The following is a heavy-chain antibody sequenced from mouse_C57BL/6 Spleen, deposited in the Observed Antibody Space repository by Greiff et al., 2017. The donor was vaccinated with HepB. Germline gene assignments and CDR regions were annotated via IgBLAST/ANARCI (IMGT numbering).Heavy chain of an antibody. CDR2: IDPENGDT. D-gene: IGHD1-1*01. J-gene: IGHJ2*01. Sequence: VQLKQSGAELVRPGASVKLSCTASGFNIKDDYMHWVKQRPEQGLEWIGWIDPENGDTEYASKFQGKATITADTSSNTAYLQLSSLTSEDTAVYYCTTGTTVVAEDDYWGQGTTLTVSS. CDR1: GFNIKDDY. CDR3: TTGTTVVAEDDY. V-gene: IGHV14-4*01.